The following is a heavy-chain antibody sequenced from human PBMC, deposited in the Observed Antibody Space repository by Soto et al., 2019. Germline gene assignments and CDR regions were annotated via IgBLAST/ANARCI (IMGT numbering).Heavy chain of an antibody. D-gene: IGHD5-12*01. J-gene: IGHJ4*02. CDR1: GFTFSDSY. CDR3: ARRDGYNYFDF. CDR2: ISSTSSFT. Sequence: QVQLVESGGGLVKPGGSLRLSCVASGFTFSDSYMSWVCQAPGKGLEWVSYISSTSSFTDYAESVKGRFIISRDNAKNSLFLQINSLRAEDTALYYCARRDGYNYFDFWGQGTLVSVSS. V-gene: IGHV3-11*06.